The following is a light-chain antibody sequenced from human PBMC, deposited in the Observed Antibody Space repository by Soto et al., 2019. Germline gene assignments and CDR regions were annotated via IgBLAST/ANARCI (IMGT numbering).Light chain of an antibody. Sequence: QSALTQPASVSESPGRSVTISCTGSSSDVGDFNYVSWYQHLPGKAPKLIIYDVTNRPSGISYRFSASKSGRTASLTISGLQAEDEADYYCSSYSSSITHVVFGGGTKLTVL. J-gene: IGLJ2*01. V-gene: IGLV2-14*03. CDR1: SSDVGDFNY. CDR2: DVT. CDR3: SSYSSSITHVV.